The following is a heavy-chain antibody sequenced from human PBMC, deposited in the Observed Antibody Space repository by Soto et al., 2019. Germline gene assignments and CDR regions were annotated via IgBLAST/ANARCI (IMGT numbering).Heavy chain of an antibody. V-gene: IGHV3-33*01. J-gene: IGHJ6*02. CDR2: VHYDGTKK. CDR1: GFTFSSYV. Sequence: GGSLRLSCAPSGFTFSSYVMHWVRQAPGKGLEWVAVVHYDGTKKYYADSVRGRFTISRDNSEIILYLQMNSLRPDDTVVYFCARETSYDFWSGPQTVEVWGQGTTVTVSS. D-gene: IGHD3-3*01. CDR3: ARETSYDFWSGPQTVEV.